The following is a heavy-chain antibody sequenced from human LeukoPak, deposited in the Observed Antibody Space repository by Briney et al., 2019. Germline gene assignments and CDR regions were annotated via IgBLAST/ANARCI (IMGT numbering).Heavy chain of an antibody. CDR2: IIPIFGTA. CDR3: ARDGTYYDFWSGYRGDAFDI. CDR1: GGTFSSYA. Sequence: SVKVSCKASGGTFSSYAISWVRQAPGQGPEWMGGIIPIFGTANYAQKFQGRVTITADESTSTAYMELSSLRSEDTAVYYCARDGTYYDFWSGYRGDAFDIWGQGTMVTVSS. D-gene: IGHD3-3*01. V-gene: IGHV1-69*01. J-gene: IGHJ3*02.